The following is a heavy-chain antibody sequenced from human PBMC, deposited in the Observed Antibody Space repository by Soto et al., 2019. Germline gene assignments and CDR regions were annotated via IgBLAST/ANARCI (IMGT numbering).Heavy chain of an antibody. Sequence: GGSLRLSCAASGLTFSSYGMHWVRQAPGKGLEWVAVISYDGSNKYYADSVKGRFTISRDNSKNTLYLQMNSLRAEDTAVYYCAKDNQKLGLRLLYYYYYGMEVWGQGTTVTVSS. CDR2: ISYDGSNK. J-gene: IGHJ6*02. D-gene: IGHD3-16*01. CDR1: GLTFSSYG. V-gene: IGHV3-30*18. CDR3: AKDNQKLGLRLLYYYYYGMEV.